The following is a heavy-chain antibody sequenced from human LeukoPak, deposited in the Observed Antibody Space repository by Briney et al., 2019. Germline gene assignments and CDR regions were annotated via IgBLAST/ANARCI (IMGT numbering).Heavy chain of an antibody. CDR3: ASSFYYESRDY. CDR1: GGSISNYF. J-gene: IGHJ4*02. V-gene: IGHV4-34*01. CDR2: ITPSGST. D-gene: IGHD3-22*01. Sequence: PSETLSLTCSVSGGSISNYFWSWIRQPPGKGLEWIGEITPSGSTNYSPSLKSRVSISIDKSKKKLSLRLTSVTAADSAVYYCASSFYYESRDYWGQGNPVTVSS.